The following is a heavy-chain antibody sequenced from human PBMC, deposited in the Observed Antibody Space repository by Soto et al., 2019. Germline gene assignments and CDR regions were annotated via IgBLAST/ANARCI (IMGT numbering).Heavy chain of an antibody. CDR1: GGTFSSYA. D-gene: IGHD2-2*01. V-gene: IGHV1-69*01. Sequence: QVQLVQSGAEVKKPGSSVKVSCKASGGTFSSYAISWVRQAPGQGLEWMGGIIPISGTANYAQQFQGRVTITADESTSPAYMELSSLRSEDTAVYYCARSQGSSTSLEIYYYYYYGMDVWGQGTTVTVSS. J-gene: IGHJ6*02. CDR2: IIPISGTA. CDR3: ARSQGSSTSLEIYYYYYYGMDV.